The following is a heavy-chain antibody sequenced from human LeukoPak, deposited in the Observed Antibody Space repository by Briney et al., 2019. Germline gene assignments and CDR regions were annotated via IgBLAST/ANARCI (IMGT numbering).Heavy chain of an antibody. CDR3: AKSSLTSWDWPNDY. D-gene: IGHD3/OR15-3a*01. CDR2: ISYDGSNK. V-gene: IGHV3-30*18. J-gene: IGHJ4*02. CDR1: GFTFSSYA. Sequence: GRSLRLSCAASGFTFSSYAMHWVRQAPGKGLEWVAVISYDGSNKYYADSVKGLFTISRDNSKNTLYLQMNSLGAEDTAVYYCAKSSLTSWDWPNDYWGQGTLVTVSS.